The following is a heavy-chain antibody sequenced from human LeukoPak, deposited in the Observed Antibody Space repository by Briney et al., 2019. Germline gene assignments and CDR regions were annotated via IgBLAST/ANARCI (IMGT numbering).Heavy chain of an antibody. J-gene: IGHJ4*02. V-gene: IGHV3-48*04. CDR1: GFTFSSYS. CDR2: ISSSSSTI. D-gene: IGHD6-13*01. CDR3: ARDGQSQYSSSWYTHDY. Sequence: GGSLRLSCAASGFTFSSYSTNWVRQAPGKGLEWVSYISSSSSTIYYADSVKGRFTISRDNAKNSLYLQMNSLRAEDTAVYYCARDGQSQYSSSWYTHDYWGQGTLVTVSS.